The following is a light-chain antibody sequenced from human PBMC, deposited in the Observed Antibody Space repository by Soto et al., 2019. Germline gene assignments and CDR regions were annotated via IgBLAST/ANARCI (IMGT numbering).Light chain of an antibody. CDR3: QQYGSSPWT. CDR2: DTS. Sequence: VMPQSPATLSVSLRDRATLSCRASQSVSSNLAWYQLKPGQTPRLLSYDTSARATGVPDRFSGSGSGTDFTLTISRLQPEDFEVYYCQQYGSSPWTFGQGTKVDIK. V-gene: IGKV3-15*01. CDR1: QSVSSN. J-gene: IGKJ1*01.